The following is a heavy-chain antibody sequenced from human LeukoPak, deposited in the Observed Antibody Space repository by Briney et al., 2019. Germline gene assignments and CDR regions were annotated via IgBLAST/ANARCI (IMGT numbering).Heavy chain of an antibody. CDR2: INSNNGDT. D-gene: IGHD5-24*01. V-gene: IGHV1-2*02. CDR1: GYIFTGCY. J-gene: IGHJ4*02. CDR3: ARGGDGYNLD. Sequence: ASVKVSCKASGYIFTGCYLHWVRQAPGQGLEWVGGINSNNGDTHYAQNFQGRVTMTRDTSISTAYMELSRLGSDDTAVYYCARGGDGYNLDWGQGTLVTVSS.